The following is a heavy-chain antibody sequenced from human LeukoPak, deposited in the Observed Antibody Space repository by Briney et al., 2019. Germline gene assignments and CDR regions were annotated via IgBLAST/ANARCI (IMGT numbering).Heavy chain of an antibody. CDR2: IYSGGST. Sequence: GGSLTLSCAASEFSDGSNYMTWVREAPGGGLEWVSLIYSGGSTYYADSVKGRFTISRDTSKNMVLLQMNSLRVEDTAVYYCARGIDYWGRGTLVTVSS. CDR1: EFSDGSNY. J-gene: IGHJ4*02. V-gene: IGHV3-66*01. CDR3: ARGIDY.